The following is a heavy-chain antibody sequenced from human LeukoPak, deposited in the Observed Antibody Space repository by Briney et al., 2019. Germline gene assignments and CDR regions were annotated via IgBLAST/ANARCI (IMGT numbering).Heavy chain of an antibody. Sequence: ASVKVSCKASGYTFTSYCMHWVRQAPGQGLEWMGIINPSGGSTSYAQKFQGRVTMTRDTSTSTVYMELSSLRSEDTAVYYCARGMPPSTSKVPLSYWGQGTLVTVSS. CDR3: ARGMPPSTSKVPLSY. J-gene: IGHJ4*02. CDR2: INPSGGST. V-gene: IGHV1-46*01. D-gene: IGHD1-1*01. CDR1: GYTFTSYC.